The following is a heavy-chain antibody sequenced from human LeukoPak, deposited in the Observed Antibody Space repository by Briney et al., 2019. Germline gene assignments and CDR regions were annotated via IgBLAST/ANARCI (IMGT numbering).Heavy chain of an antibody. V-gene: IGHV1-46*01. J-gene: IGHJ3*02. CDR1: GYTFSSHY. D-gene: IGHD1-26*01. Sequence: ASVKVSCKASGYTFSSHYMHWVRQAPGQGLEYMGIINPSGGSTSYAQKFQGGVTMTRDTSTKTVNMELSGLRSEDTAVYYCARDQGIVGGNGVRGTFDIWGQGTLVTVSS. CDR2: INPSGGST. CDR3: ARDQGIVGGNGVRGTFDI.